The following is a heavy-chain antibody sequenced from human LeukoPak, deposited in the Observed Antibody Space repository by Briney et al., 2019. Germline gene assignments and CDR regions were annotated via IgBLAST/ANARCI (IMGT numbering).Heavy chain of an antibody. CDR1: GFNFNSYT. Sequence: GGSLRLSCAASGFNFNSYTMNWVRQAPGKGLQWVANILASGSPTYYADSVKGRFIISRDNSKNTVYLQMNSLRVEDTAIYYCAKDDSGGYFPDFWGQGTLVTVSS. V-gene: IGHV3-23*01. J-gene: IGHJ4*02. CDR3: AKDDSGGYFPDF. D-gene: IGHD3-22*01. CDR2: ILASGSPT.